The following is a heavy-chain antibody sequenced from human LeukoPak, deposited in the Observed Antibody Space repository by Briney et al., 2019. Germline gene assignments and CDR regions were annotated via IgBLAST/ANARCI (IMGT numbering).Heavy chain of an antibody. CDR2: ISGSGGST. CDR1: GFTFSSYA. J-gene: IGHJ5*02. Sequence: PGGSLRLSCAASGFTFSSYAMSWVRQAPGKGLEWVSAISGSGGSTYYADSVKGRFTISRDNSKNTLYLQMNSLRAEDTALYYCAKDAAYDSSGLNWFDAWGQGTLVTVSS. CDR3: AKDAAYDSSGLNWFDA. V-gene: IGHV3-23*01. D-gene: IGHD3-22*01.